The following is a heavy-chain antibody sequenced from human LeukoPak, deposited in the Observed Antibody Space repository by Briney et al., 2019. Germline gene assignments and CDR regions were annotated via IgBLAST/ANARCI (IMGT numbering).Heavy chain of an antibody. D-gene: IGHD1-1*01. CDR1: GYTFTGYY. CDR3: ARASNQYNHDLTFFDY. V-gene: IGHV1-2*02. J-gene: IGHJ4*02. Sequence: ASVKVSCKASGYTFTGYYMHWVRQAPGQGLEWMGWINPNSGGTNYAQKFQGRVTMTRDTSISTAHMELSRLTSDDTAVYYCARASNQYNHDLTFFDYWGQGTLVTVSS. CDR2: INPNSGGT.